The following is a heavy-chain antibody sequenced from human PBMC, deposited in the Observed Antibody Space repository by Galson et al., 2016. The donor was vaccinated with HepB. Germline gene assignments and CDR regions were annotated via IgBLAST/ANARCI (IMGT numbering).Heavy chain of an antibody. CDR3: ATALLAPSLPSGMDV. CDR1: GDTFNSIA. D-gene: IGHD3-10*01. J-gene: IGHJ6*02. CDR2: IIPIFGTP. V-gene: IGHV1-69*13. Sequence: SVKVSCKASGDTFNSIAISWVRQAPGEGLQWMGGIIPIFGTPTYAPNFQGRVTITADESTTTAFLHLTSLRSEDAAIYYCATALLAPSLPSGMDVWGQGTTVTVSS.